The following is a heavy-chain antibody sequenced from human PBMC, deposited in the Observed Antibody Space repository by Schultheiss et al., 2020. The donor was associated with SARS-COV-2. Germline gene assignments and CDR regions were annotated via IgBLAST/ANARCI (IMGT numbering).Heavy chain of an antibody. CDR2: IYYSGST. CDR1: GGSIRGYY. CDR3: ARDRAAVAGPDY. V-gene: IGHV4-59*12. D-gene: IGHD6-19*01. J-gene: IGHJ4*02. Sequence: SETLSLTCTVSGGSIRGYYWSWIRQPPGKGLEWIGYIYYSGSTYYNPSLKSRVTVSEDTSKNQFSLKLSSVTAADTAVYYCARDRAAVAGPDYWGQGTLVTVSS.